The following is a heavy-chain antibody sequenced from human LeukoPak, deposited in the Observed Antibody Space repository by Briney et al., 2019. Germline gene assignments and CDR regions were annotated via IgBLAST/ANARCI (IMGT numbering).Heavy chain of an antibody. D-gene: IGHD2-15*01. Sequence: ASVNVSCKASVGTFSSYAISWVRQAPGPGLEWMGRIIPIFGIASYAQKFQGRVTITEDKSTSTVYMELSSLRSEDTAVYYCARVRCSGGSCYSLDWYFDLWGRGTLVTVSA. V-gene: IGHV1-69*04. CDR2: IIPIFGIA. CDR1: VGTFSSYA. CDR3: ARVRCSGGSCYSLDWYFDL. J-gene: IGHJ2*01.